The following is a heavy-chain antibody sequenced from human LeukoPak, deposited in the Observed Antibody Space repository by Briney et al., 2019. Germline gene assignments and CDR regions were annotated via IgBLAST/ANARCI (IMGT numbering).Heavy chain of an antibody. CDR2: IYAGGST. CDR3: ARGRVSSSTWYSTYYYYFYMDV. CDR1: GGSISSYY. J-gene: IGHJ6*03. D-gene: IGHD1-1*01. Sequence: SETLSLTCSVSGGSISSYYWSWIRQPAGKGLEWIGRIYAGGSTNYNPSLKGRVTMSVDTSKNLFSLRLRSVTAADTAVYFCARGRVSSSTWYSTYYYYFYMDVWGKGTTVTVSS. V-gene: IGHV4-4*07.